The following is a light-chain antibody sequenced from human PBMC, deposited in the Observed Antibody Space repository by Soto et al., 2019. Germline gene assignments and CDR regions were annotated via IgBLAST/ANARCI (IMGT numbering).Light chain of an antibody. J-gene: IGLJ1*01. CDR3: SSYTSSSTYV. CDR2: EVS. V-gene: IGLV2-14*01. CDR1: SSDVGGHNY. Sequence: QSALTQPASVSGSPGQSITISCTGTSSDVGGHNYVSWYQQHPGRAPKLMIYEVSNRPSGVSNRFSGSKSGNTASLTMSGLQPEDEADYYCSSYTSSSTYVFGTGTKV.